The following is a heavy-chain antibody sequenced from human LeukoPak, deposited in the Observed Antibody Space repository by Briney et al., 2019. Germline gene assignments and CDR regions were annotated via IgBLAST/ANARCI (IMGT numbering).Heavy chain of an antibody. Sequence: KTGGSLRLSCAASGFSFSDYSMSWIRQAPGKGLEWVSYIWSSTISYTDSVKGRFTISRDNAKNSLYLQMNSLRAEDTAVYYCARGGRRTFDNWGQGSLVTVSS. CDR3: ARGGRRTFDN. D-gene: IGHD3-10*01. CDR1: GFSFSDYS. J-gene: IGHJ4*02. CDR2: IWSSTI. V-gene: IGHV3-11*01.